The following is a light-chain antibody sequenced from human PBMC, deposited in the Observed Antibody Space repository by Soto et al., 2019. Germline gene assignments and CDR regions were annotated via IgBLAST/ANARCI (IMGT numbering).Light chain of an antibody. V-gene: IGKV1-5*03. CDR3: QQSNTYQWT. CDR1: QSISSW. Sequence: DIPMTQSPSTLSASVGDRVTITCRASQSISSWLAWYQQKPGKAPKLLIYKASSLEGGVPSRFSGSGSGTEFTLTISSLQPDDFATYYCQQSNTYQWTFGQGTKVEIK. CDR2: KAS. J-gene: IGKJ1*01.